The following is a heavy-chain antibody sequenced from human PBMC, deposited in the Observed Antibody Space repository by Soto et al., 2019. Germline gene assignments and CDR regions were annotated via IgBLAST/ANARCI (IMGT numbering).Heavy chain of an antibody. Sequence: SGTLSLSCTVSVDYISTYYWSWIRQPAGKGLEWLVRIYPSGSTNYPPSLKSRVSMSVDTSMNQISLKLTIVTAADTAVYYCARVLPSMAIYGMDVWGQGTTVTVSS. CDR2: IYPSGST. J-gene: IGHJ6*02. CDR1: VDYISTYY. D-gene: IGHD3-10*01. CDR3: ARVLPSMAIYGMDV. V-gene: IGHV4-4*07.